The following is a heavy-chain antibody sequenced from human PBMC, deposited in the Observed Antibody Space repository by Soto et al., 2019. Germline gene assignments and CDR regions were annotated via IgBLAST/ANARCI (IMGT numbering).Heavy chain of an antibody. Sequence: SETLSLTCTVSGGSIITYYWSWIRRPPGKGLEWIGYIYNSGSTHSNPSLQSRVTISVDTSKNQFSLKLSSVTAADTAIYYCARARITMVREVIKYNMDVWGQGTTVTVSS. D-gene: IGHD3-10*01. CDR2: IYNSGST. J-gene: IGHJ6*02. V-gene: IGHV4-59*01. CDR3: ARARITMVREVIKYNMDV. CDR1: GGSIITYY.